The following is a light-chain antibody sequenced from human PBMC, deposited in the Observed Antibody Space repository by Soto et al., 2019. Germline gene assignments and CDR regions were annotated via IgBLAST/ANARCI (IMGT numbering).Light chain of an antibody. CDR1: SSDVGGYNY. CDR3: SSYAGSNNLL. Sequence: QSALTQPPSASGSPGQSVTISCTETSSDVGGYNYVSWYQHHPGKAPKLMIYEVSKRPSGVPDRFSGSKSGNTASLTVSGLQAEDEADYYCSSYAGSNNLLFGGGTKLTVL. CDR2: EVS. J-gene: IGLJ2*01. V-gene: IGLV2-8*01.